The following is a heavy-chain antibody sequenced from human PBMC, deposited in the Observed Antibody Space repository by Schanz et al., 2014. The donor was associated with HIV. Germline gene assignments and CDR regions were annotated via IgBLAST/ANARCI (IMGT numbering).Heavy chain of an antibody. D-gene: IGHD6-13*01. CDR2: ISYDGRNK. V-gene: IGHV3-30*03. CDR3: ARGQPLVQRWFDP. Sequence: QVQLVESGGGVVQPGRSLRLSCAASGFTFNNYGIHWVRQAPGKGLEWMGVISYDGRNKYYADSVKGRFTISRDNSKNTLSLQMKSLRAEDTAMYYCARGQPLVQRWFDPWGQGTLVTVSP. CDR1: GFTFNNYG. J-gene: IGHJ5*02.